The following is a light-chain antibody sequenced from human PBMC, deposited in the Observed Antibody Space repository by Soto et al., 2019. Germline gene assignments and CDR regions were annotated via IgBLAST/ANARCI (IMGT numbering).Light chain of an antibody. CDR1: TSNIGTNY. CDR2: RNN. J-gene: IGLJ1*01. V-gene: IGLV1-47*01. Sequence: QSVLTXPPSASGAPGQRVTISCSGSTSNIGTNYVYWYHQLPGTAPKLLISRNNQRPSGVPDRFSGSKSGTSASLAISGLRSEDEGDYYCAAWDDSLSGHYVFGTGTKVTVL. CDR3: AAWDDSLSGHYV.